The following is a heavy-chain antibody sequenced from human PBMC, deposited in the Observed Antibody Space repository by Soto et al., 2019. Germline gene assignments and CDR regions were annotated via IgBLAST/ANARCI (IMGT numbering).Heavy chain of an antibody. V-gene: IGHV1-2*02. CDR3: ARGVMWGNYGDYVSRGYNWFDP. J-gene: IGHJ5*02. CDR1: GYTFTGYY. D-gene: IGHD4-17*01. CDR2: INPNSGGT. Sequence: QVQLVQSGAEVKKPGASVKVSCKASGYTFTGYYMHWVRQAPGQGREWMGWINPNSGGTNYAKKFQGGVTMTRDTSISTAYMELSRLRSEDKAVSYCARGVMWGNYGDYVSRGYNWFDPWGQGTLVNGSS.